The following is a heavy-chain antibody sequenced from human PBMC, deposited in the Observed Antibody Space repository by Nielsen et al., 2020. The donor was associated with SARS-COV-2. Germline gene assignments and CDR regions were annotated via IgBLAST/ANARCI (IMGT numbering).Heavy chain of an antibody. Sequence: GESLKISCAASGFTFSDYYMSWIRQAPGKGLEWVSYISSSSSYTNYADSVKGRFTISRDNAKNSLYLQMNSLRAEDTAVYYCARGVLWSGPAEVDYWGQGTLVTVSS. CDR3: ARGVLWSGPAEVDY. D-gene: IGHD3/OR15-3a*01. J-gene: IGHJ4*02. V-gene: IGHV3-11*03. CDR2: ISSSSSYT. CDR1: GFTFSDYY.